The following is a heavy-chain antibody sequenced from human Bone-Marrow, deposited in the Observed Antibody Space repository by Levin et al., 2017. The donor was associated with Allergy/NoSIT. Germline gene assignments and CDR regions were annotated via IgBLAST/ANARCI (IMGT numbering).Heavy chain of an antibody. CDR1: GGSFSGYY. V-gene: IGHV4-34*01. D-gene: IGHD4-17*01. J-gene: IGHJ4*02. Sequence: SETLSLTCAVYGGSFSGYYWSWIRQPPGKGLEWIGEINHSGSTNYNPSLKSRVTISVDTSKNQFSLKLSSVTAADTAVYYCARGRRSYGDFLLDYWGQGTLVTVSS. CDR2: INHSGST. CDR3: ARGRRSYGDFLLDY.